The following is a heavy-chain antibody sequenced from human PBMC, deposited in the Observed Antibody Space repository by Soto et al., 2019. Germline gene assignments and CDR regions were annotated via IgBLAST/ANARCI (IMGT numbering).Heavy chain of an antibody. Sequence: GESLKISCQGSGYAFSSYWIAWVRQMPGKGLEWMGIIYPGDSDTRYSPSFQGQVTISVDKSITTAYLQWSSLKASDTAMYYCARGYCTATICDPWFDPWGQGSVVRVSS. D-gene: IGHD2-8*02. J-gene: IGHJ5*02. CDR1: GYAFSSYW. V-gene: IGHV5-51*01. CDR3: ARGYCTATICDPWFDP. CDR2: IYPGDSDT.